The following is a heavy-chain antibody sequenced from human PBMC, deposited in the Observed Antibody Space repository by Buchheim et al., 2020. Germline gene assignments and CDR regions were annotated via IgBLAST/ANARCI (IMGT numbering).Heavy chain of an antibody. J-gene: IGHJ6*02. D-gene: IGHD3-3*01. Sequence: QVQLVESGGGVVKPGGSLDLPCEASGFRFSGFLLHWAGRAPGRGLGGVEALYYDGRNKTYPDSVKGRLPVPGANSKNTLFLQMHSLTAEDTAVYHCARALGRYSDFWSGNGGMDVWGQGTT. V-gene: IGHV3-30*04. CDR1: GFRFSGFL. CDR2: LYYDGRNK. CDR3: ARALGRYSDFWSGNGGMDV.